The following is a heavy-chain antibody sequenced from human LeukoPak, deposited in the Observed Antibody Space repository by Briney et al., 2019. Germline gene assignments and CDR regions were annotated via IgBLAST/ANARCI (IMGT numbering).Heavy chain of an antibody. CDR2: IYHSGSA. D-gene: IGHD5-24*01. Sequence: SETLSLTCDVSGYSIRSGYYWGWIRQPSGKGLEWLGSIYHSGSAYYNPSLRSRVAISVDTSKNHFSLRLSSVTAADTAVYYCARARRVGYSNWDYWGQGTLVTVSS. V-gene: IGHV4-38-2*01. J-gene: IGHJ4*02. CDR1: GYSIRSGYY. CDR3: ARARRVGYSNWDY.